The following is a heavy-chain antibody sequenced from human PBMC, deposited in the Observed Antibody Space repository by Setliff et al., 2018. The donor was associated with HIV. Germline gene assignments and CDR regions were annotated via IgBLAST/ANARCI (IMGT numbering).Heavy chain of an antibody. CDR3: VRPLGRSSSQGWSDP. D-gene: IGHD6-6*01. Sequence: GESLKISCKGSGYSFTGYWIGWVRQMPGKGLEWMGIIYPADSHTSYRPSFQGHVTISADRSISTAYLQWSSLKASDTAMYYCVRPLGRSSSQGWSDPWGQGTLVTVSS. V-gene: IGHV5-51*01. CDR1: GYSFTGYW. J-gene: IGHJ5*02. CDR2: IYPADSHT.